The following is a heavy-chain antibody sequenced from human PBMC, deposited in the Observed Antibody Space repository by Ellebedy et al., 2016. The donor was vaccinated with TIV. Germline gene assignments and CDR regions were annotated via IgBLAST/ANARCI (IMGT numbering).Heavy chain of an antibody. CDR1: GFTFDDYA. J-gene: IGHJ6*02. CDR2: ISWNSGSI. V-gene: IGHV3-9*01. Sequence: SLKISCAASGFTFDDYAMHWVRQAPGKGLEWVSGISWNSGSIGYADSVKGRFTISRDNSKNTLYLQMNSLRAEDTAVYYCATGRWTWPYYYGLDVWGQGTTVTVSS. D-gene: IGHD5-24*01. CDR3: ATGRWTWPYYYGLDV.